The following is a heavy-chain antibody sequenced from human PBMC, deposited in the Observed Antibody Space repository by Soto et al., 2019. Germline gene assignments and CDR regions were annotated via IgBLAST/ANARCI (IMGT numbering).Heavy chain of an antibody. CDR3: AGGFEFGEYYFDY. CDR2: IWYDGSNK. J-gene: IGHJ4*02. Sequence: ESGGGVVQPGRSLRLSCAASGFTFSSYGMHWVRQAPGKGLEWVAVIWYDGSNKYYADSVKGRFTISRDNSKNTLYLQMNSLRAEDTAVYYCAGGFEFGEYYFDYWGQGTLVTVSS. CDR1: GFTFSSYG. D-gene: IGHD3-10*01. V-gene: IGHV3-33*01.